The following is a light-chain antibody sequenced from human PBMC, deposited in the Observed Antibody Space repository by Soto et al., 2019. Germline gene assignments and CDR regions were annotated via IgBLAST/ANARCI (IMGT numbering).Light chain of an antibody. CDR2: DAS. J-gene: IGKJ4*01. V-gene: IGKV3-20*01. CDR3: QQFSSYPLT. CDR1: QSVSSNF. Sequence: EIVLPQSTGTLSLSPGERSTLSCRASQSVSSNFLAWYQQKPGQAPRLLIYDASSRATGIPDRFSGGGSGTDFTLTISRLEPEDFAVYYCQQFSSYPLTFGGGSEVDVK.